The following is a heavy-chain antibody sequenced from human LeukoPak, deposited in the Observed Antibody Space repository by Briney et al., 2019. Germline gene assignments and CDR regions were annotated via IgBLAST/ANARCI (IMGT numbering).Heavy chain of an antibody. V-gene: IGHV3-23*01. CDR2: ISGSGGST. Sequence: GGSLRLSCAASGFTFSSYSMNWVRQAPGKGLEWVSAISGSGGSTYYADSVKGRFTISRDNSKNTLYLQMNSLRAEDTAVYYCAKDLSGSYRTFGYWGQGTLVTVSS. CDR3: AKDLSGSYRTFGY. D-gene: IGHD1-26*01. J-gene: IGHJ4*02. CDR1: GFTFSSYS.